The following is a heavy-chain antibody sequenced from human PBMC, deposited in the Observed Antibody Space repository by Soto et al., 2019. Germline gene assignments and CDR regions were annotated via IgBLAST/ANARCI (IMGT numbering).Heavy chain of an antibody. CDR3: ARERVVVPAAMGNWFDP. J-gene: IGHJ5*02. Sequence: SETLSLTCTVSGGSISSYYWSWIRQPPGKGLEWIGYIYYSGSTNYNPSLKSRVTISVDTSKNQFSLKLSSVTAADTAAYYCARERVVVPAAMGNWFDPWGQGTLVTVSS. V-gene: IGHV4-59*01. CDR2: IYYSGST. D-gene: IGHD2-2*01. CDR1: GGSISSYY.